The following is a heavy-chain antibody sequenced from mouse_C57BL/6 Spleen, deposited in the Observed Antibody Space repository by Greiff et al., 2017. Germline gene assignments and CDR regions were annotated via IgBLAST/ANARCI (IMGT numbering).Heavy chain of an antibody. V-gene: IGHV1-55*01. CDR3: ASPDSSGPAWFAY. CDR2: IYPGSGST. J-gene: IGHJ3*01. Sequence: QVQLQQPGAELVKPGASVTMSCTASGYTFTSYWITWVKQRPGQGLEWIGDIYPGSGSTNYNEKFKSKATLTVDTSASTAYMQLSSLTSEDSAVYYWASPDSSGPAWFAYWGQGTLVTDSA. D-gene: IGHD3-2*02. CDR1: GYTFTSYW.